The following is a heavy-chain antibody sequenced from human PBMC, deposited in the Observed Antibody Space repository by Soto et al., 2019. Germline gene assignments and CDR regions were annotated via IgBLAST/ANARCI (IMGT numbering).Heavy chain of an antibody. CDR3: AKDSAAYCGGDCYPEYFQH. Sequence: EVQLLASGGGLVQPGGSLRLSCAASGFTFSSYAMSWVRQAPGKGLEWVSAISGSGGSTYYADSVKGRFTISRDNSKNTLYLQMNSLRAEDTAVYYCAKDSAAYCGGDCYPEYFQHWGQGTLVTVSS. CDR1: GFTFSSYA. D-gene: IGHD2-21*02. J-gene: IGHJ1*01. CDR2: ISGSGGST. V-gene: IGHV3-23*01.